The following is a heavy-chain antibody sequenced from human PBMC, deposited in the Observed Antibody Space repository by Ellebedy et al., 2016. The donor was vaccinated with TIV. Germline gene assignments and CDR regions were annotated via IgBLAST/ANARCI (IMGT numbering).Heavy chain of an antibody. CDR1: GGSISTGDYY. CDR2: VYHTGST. V-gene: IGHV4-30-4*01. J-gene: IGHJ6*02. D-gene: IGHD6-19*01. CDR3: ARDSKSPLAVDV. Sequence: SETLSLTXTVSGGSISTGDYYWSWVRQAPGKGLEWIGYVYHTGSTYYNPSVRSRISISIDTSQNQFSLRLSSVIAADTAVYYCARDSKSPLAVDVWGQGTTVTVSS.